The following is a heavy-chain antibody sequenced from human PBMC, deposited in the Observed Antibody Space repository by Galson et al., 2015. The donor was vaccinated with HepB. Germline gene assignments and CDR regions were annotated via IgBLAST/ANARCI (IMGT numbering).Heavy chain of an antibody. J-gene: IGHJ4*02. CDR2: INAGNGNT. CDR1: GYTFTSYA. D-gene: IGHD3-10*01. V-gene: IGHV1-3*01. Sequence: SVKVSCKASGYTFTSYAMHWVRQAPGQRLEWMGWINAGNGNTKYSQKFQGRVTITRDTSASTAYMELSSLRSEDTAVYYCAGSMWGFGEFGYWGQGTLVTVSS. CDR3: AGSMWGFGEFGY.